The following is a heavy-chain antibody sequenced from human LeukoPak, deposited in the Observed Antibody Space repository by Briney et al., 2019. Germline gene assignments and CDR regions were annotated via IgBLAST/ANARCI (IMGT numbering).Heavy chain of an antibody. CDR2: INPNSGGT. CDR3: ARAYTMVQGSVVGY. D-gene: IGHD3-10*01. J-gene: IGHJ4*02. CDR1: GYTFTGYY. V-gene: IGHV1-2*06. Sequence: ASVKVSCKVSGYTFTGYYMHWVRQAPGQGLEWMGRINPNSGGTNYAQKFQGRVTMTRDTSISTAYMELSRLRSDDTAVYYCARAYTMVQGSVVGYWGQGTLVTVSS.